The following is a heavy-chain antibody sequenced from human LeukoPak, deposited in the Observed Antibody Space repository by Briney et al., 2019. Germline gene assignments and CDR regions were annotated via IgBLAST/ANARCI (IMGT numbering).Heavy chain of an antibody. V-gene: IGHV3-23*01. CDR1: GFTFSNSA. CDR3: AKGSYSGPYYYFDS. Sequence: GGSLRLSCAASGFTFSNSAMSWVRQAPGKGLEWVATISGSGGNTYYADSVKGRFTISRDNSKNTQYLQMSSLRAEDTAIFYCAKGSYSGPYYYFDSWGQGTLVTVSS. D-gene: IGHD1-26*01. CDR2: ISGSGGNT. J-gene: IGHJ4*02.